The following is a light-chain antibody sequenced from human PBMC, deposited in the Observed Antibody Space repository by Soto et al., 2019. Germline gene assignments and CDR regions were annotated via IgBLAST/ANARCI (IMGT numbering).Light chain of an antibody. J-gene: IGKJ4*01. CDR2: GAS. CDR1: QSVSSSY. V-gene: IGKV3-20*01. CDR3: QQYGRSPST. Sequence: EIVLTQSPGPLSLSPGERATLSCRASQSVSSSYLAWYQQKPGQAPRLLIYGASSRATGIPDRCSGSGSGTDFTLTISRLEPEDFAVYYCQQYGRSPSTFGGGTKVEIK.